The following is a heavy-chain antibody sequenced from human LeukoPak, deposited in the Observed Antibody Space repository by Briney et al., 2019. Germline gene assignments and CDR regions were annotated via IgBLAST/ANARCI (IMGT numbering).Heavy chain of an antibody. Sequence: GASVKVSCKASGYTFTSYDINWVRQATGQGLEWMGWMNPNSGNTGYAQKFQGRVTMTRNTSISTAYMELSSLRSEDTAVYYCARGRALNYYYYGMDVWGQGTTVTVSS. CDR3: ARGRALNYYYYGMDV. CDR2: MNPNSGNT. J-gene: IGHJ6*02. CDR1: GYTFTSYD. V-gene: IGHV1-8*01.